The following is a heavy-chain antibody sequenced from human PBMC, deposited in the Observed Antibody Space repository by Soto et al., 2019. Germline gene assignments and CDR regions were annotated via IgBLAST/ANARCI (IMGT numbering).Heavy chain of an antibody. J-gene: IGHJ5*02. CDR2: IYYSGST. CDR1: GGSFSDYY. D-gene: IGHD1-26*01. V-gene: IGHV4-30-4*01. Sequence: SSETLSLTCAVYGGSFSDYYWSWIRQPPGKGLEWIGYIYYSGSTYYNPSLKSRVTISVDTSKNQFSLKLSSVTAADTAVYYCARRSYSGSYEAWFDPWGQGTLVTVSS. CDR3: ARRSYSGSYEAWFDP.